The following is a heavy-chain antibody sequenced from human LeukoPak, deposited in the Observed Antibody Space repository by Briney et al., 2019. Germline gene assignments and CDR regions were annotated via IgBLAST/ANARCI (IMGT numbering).Heavy chain of an antibody. CDR3: AGITMVRGPIDY. Sequence: PSETLSLTCAVYGGSFSGYYWSWIRQPPGKGLEWIGYIYYSGSTNYNPSLKSRVTISVDTSKNQFSLKLSSVTAADTAVYYCAGITMVRGPIDYWGQGTLVTVSS. CDR1: GGSFSGYY. V-gene: IGHV4-59*08. CDR2: IYYSGST. J-gene: IGHJ4*02. D-gene: IGHD3-10*01.